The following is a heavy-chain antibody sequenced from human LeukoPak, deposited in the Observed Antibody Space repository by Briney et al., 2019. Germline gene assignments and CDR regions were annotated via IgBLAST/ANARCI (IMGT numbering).Heavy chain of an antibody. D-gene: IGHD5-12*01. V-gene: IGHV1-2*04. J-gene: IGHJ4*02. CDR1: GYTFTGYY. Sequence: WASVKVSCKASGYTFTGYYMHWVRQAPGQGLEWMGWINPNSGGTNYAQKFQGWVTMTRDTSTSTAYMELSSQRSEDIDVYYCARRAILVATIMEFAYWGQGTLVTVSS. CDR2: INPNSGGT. CDR3: ARRAILVATIMEFAY.